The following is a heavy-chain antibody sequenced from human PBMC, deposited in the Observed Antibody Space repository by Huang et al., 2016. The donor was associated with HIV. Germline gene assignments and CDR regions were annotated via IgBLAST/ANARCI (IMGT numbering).Heavy chain of an antibody. CDR3: ARDPKYHRIGYYRQRRGIDI. CDR1: GYTFTSYG. CDR2: ISDSSVET. V-gene: IGHV1-18*01. D-gene: IGHD3-22*01. Sequence: QIQLMQSGPELKQPGASVKVSCRASGYTFTSYGITWVRQAPGQGPEWMRWISDSSVETENAQKFQGRVTWTTNTSKNIADRELTSLRSDDTAKYYCARDPKYHRIGYYRQRRGIDIWGQGTMVIVSS. J-gene: IGHJ3*02.